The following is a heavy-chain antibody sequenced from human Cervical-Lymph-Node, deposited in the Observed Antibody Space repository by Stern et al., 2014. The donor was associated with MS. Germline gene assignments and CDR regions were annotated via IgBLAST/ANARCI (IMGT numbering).Heavy chain of an antibody. CDR1: GLPFSSYA. CDR2: LSYDGVTK. J-gene: IGHJ5*02. V-gene: IGHV3-30*03. Sequence: VQLVESGGRVVQPGRSLRLSCAASGLPFSSYAMHWVRQAPGKVLDWVAALSYDGVTKYYADSVKARFTISRDNSKNTLYLQMNSLRAEDTAVYYCARTGGVWGEYPLDPWGQGTLVTVSS. CDR3: ARTGGVWGEYPLDP. D-gene: IGHD3-16*01.